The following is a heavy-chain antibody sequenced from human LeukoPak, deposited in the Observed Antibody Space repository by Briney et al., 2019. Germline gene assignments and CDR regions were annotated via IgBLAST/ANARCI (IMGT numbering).Heavy chain of an antibody. Sequence: GGSLRLSCAASGFTFSSYAMSWVRQAPGKGLEWVSAISGSGGSTYYADSVEGRFTISRDNSKNTLYLQRNSLRAEDTAVYYCAKDDDYYYYYGMDVWGQGTTVTVSS. D-gene: IGHD1-1*01. J-gene: IGHJ6*02. CDR2: ISGSGGST. CDR3: AKDDDYYYYYGMDV. V-gene: IGHV3-23*01. CDR1: GFTFSSYA.